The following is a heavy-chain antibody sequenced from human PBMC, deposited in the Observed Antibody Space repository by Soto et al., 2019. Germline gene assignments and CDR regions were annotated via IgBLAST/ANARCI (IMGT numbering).Heavy chain of an antibody. Sequence: LRLSCAASGFSFRDYDMHWVRQRKGKGLEWVSALGAARDPYYVGSVKGRFSVSRDNAQNSLFLQMNNLRVDDTAVYFCARAYLGRLPRRADYYYAMDVWGRGTTVTVSS. CDR3: ARAYLGRLPRRADYYYAMDV. CDR2: LGAARDP. D-gene: IGHD1-26*01. V-gene: IGHV3-13*05. J-gene: IGHJ6*02. CDR1: GFSFRDYD.